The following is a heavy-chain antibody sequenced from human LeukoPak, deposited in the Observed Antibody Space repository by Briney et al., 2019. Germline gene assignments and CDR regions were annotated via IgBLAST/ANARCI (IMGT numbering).Heavy chain of an antibody. J-gene: IGHJ4*02. CDR2: INHSGST. D-gene: IGHD3-9*01. V-gene: IGHV4-34*01. CDR1: GGSFSGYY. Sequence: SETLSLTCAVYGGSFSGYYWSWIRQPPGKGLEWIGEINHSGSTNYNPSLKSRVTISVDTSKNQFSLKLSSVTAADTAVYYCARTVTGYYRLDYWGQGTLVTVSS. CDR3: ARTVTGYYRLDY.